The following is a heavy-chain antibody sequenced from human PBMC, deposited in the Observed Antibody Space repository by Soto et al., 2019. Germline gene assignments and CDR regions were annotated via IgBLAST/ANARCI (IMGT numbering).Heavy chain of an antibody. V-gene: IGHV3-66*01. CDR2: IYSGGST. CDR1: GFTVSSNY. J-gene: IGHJ6*02. Sequence: EVQLVESGGGLVQPGGSLRLSCAASGFTVSSNYMSWVRQAPGKGLEWVSVIYSGGSTYYADSVKGRFTISRDNSKNTLYLQMNSLRAEDTAVYYCASETGVGARDYGMDVWGQGTTVTVSS. D-gene: IGHD1-26*01. CDR3: ASETGVGARDYGMDV.